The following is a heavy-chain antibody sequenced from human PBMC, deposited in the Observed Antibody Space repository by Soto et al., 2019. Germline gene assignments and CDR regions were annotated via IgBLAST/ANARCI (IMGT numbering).Heavy chain of an antibody. V-gene: IGHV3-30*18. CDR2: ISYDGSNK. D-gene: IGHD3-3*01. CDR1: GFTFSSYG. J-gene: IGHJ6*02. Sequence: PGESLRLSCAASGFTFSSYGMHWVRQAPGKGLEWVAVISYDGSNKYYADSVKGRFTISRDNSKNTLYLQMNSLRAEDTAVYYCAKGPYYDFWSGQTKYYYYYDGMDVWGQGTTVIGSS. CDR3: AKGPYYDFWSGQTKYYYYYDGMDV.